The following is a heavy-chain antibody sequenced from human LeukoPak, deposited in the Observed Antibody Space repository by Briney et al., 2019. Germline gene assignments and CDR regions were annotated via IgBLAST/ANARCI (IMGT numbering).Heavy chain of an antibody. CDR2: VPLSGST. Sequence: SETLSLTCTVSGRSISDDSWSWIRQTAGKALEWIGRVPLSGSTTYNPSLKSRVTMSLDTSKNQVSLKLNSVTAADTAVYYCAKSNGYGLVDIWGQGTMVTVSS. CDR3: AKSNGYGLVDI. CDR1: GRSISDDS. J-gene: IGHJ3*02. D-gene: IGHD3-10*01. V-gene: IGHV4-4*07.